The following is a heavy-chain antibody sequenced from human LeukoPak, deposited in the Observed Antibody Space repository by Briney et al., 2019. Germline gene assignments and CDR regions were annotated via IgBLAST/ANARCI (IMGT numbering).Heavy chain of an antibody. D-gene: IGHD1-26*01. V-gene: IGHV5-51*01. J-gene: IGHJ3*02. CDR3: ARLFRWELLPNAFDI. Sequence: GESLKISCKGSGYSFTSYWIGWVRQMPGKGLEWMGIIYPGDSDTRYSPSFQGQVTISADKSISTAYLQWSSLKASDTAMYYCARLFRWELLPNAFDIWGQGTMVTVSS. CDR2: IYPGDSDT. CDR1: GYSFTSYW.